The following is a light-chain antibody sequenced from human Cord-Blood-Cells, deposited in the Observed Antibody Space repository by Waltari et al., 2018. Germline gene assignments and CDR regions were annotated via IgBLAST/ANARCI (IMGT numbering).Light chain of an antibody. CDR3: QQSYSTPFT. V-gene: IGKV1-39*01. CDR2: ATS. Sequence: DIQMTHSPSSLSASVGDRVTITCRASQSISSYLNWYQQKPGKAPKLLIYATSSLQRGVPSRFSGSGSGTDFTLTISSLQPEDFATYYCQQSYSTPFTFGPGTKVDIK. CDR1: QSISSY. J-gene: IGKJ3*01.